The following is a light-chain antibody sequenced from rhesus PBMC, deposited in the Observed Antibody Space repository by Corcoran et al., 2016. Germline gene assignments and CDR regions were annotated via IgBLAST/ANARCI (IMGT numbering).Light chain of an antibody. Sequence: DIQMTQSPSSLSASVGDRVTITCRASQGISNWLAWYQQKPGKAPKLLIYRASNLETGVPSRFSGSGSGTDFTLTLSSLQPDDIASYYYQQHDNSPFTFGPGTKLDIK. CDR2: RAS. CDR3: QQHDNSPFT. CDR1: QGISNW. J-gene: IGKJ3*01. V-gene: IGKV1-69*01.